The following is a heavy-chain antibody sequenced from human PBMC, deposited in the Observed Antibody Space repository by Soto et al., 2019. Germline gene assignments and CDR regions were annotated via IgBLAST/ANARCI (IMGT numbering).Heavy chain of an antibody. CDR1: GYTFTSYY. Sequence: ASVKLSFKASGYTFTSYYMHWLRHAPGQGLEWMGIINPSGGSTSYAQKFKGRVTMTRDTSTSTVYMELSSLRSEDMAVYYCARGGLTASWGMDVWGQGTTVTVYS. J-gene: IGHJ6*02. CDR2: INPSGGST. CDR3: ARGGLTASWGMDV. V-gene: IGHV1-46*01.